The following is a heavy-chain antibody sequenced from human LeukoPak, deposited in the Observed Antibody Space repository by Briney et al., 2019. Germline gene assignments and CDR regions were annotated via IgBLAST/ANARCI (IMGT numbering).Heavy chain of an antibody. Sequence: PGGSLRLSCAASGFTFISYAMSWVRQAPGKGLEWFSAISGSGGSTYYADSVKGRFTISRDNSKNTLYLQMNSLRAEDTAVYYCAKAPGTMIVVVITTWGQGTLVTVSS. D-gene: IGHD3-22*01. CDR1: GFTFISYA. CDR3: AKAPGTMIVVVITT. J-gene: IGHJ4*02. CDR2: ISGSGGST. V-gene: IGHV3-23*01.